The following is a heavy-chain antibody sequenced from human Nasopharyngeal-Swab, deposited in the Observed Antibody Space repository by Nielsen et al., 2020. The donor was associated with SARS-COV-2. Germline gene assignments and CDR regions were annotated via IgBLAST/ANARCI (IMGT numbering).Heavy chain of an antibody. CDR1: GDSVSNSSAA. V-gene: IGHV6-1*01. J-gene: IGHJ6*03. Sequence: SCAISGDSVSNSSAAWNWSRQSPSRGLEWLGRTYYRSKWYNDYAVSVKSRITINPDTSKNQFSLHLNSVTPEDTAVYYCARARGAYGDYYYYYYTDVWGKGTTVTVSS. CDR2: TYYRSKWYN. D-gene: IGHD4-17*01. CDR3: ARARGAYGDYYYYYYTDV.